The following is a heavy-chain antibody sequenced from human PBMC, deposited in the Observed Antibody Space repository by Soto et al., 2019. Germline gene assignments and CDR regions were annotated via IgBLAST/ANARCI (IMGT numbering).Heavy chain of an antibody. V-gene: IGHV3-30*03. CDR1: GFSISSYG. Sequence: QVQLVESRGGVVQPGRSLRLSCAAAGFSISSYGMQWVRQAPGKGLEWVAVISYDGSNKYYADSVKDRFTISRDNSKKTLYLQMNSLRADDTAVYYCVAGQYFFDYCGQGTLVTVSS. CDR3: VAGQYFFDY. J-gene: IGHJ4*02. D-gene: IGHD6-19*01. CDR2: ISYDGSNK.